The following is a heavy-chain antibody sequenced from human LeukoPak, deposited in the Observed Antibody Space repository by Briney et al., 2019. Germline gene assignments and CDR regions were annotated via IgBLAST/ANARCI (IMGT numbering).Heavy chain of an antibody. V-gene: IGHV3-23*01. CDR3: AKDGYSTRWSSAEYFQH. Sequence: GGSLRLSCAASGFTFSSYSMNWVRQAPGKGLEWVSVISVSDGSTYYADSVKGRFTISRDNSKNTLYLQMNSLRPEDTAIYYCAKDGYSTRWSSAEYFQHWGQGTLVTVSS. CDR1: GFTFSSYS. J-gene: IGHJ1*01. D-gene: IGHD6-13*01. CDR2: ISVSDGST.